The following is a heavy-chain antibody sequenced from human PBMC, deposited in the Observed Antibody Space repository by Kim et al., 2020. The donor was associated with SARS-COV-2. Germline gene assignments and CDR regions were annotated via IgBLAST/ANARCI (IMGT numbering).Heavy chain of an antibody. CDR3: GRAGWGYCSGGRWNSCRYFVS. Sequence: GGSLRLSCAASGFTLSTYWMRWVRQAPGKGLVWVSRINGDGSGTVSADSVKGRFTISRDNAKNTVYLQMNSLSAEDTAVYDCGRAGWGYCSGGRWNSCRYFVSWGQGALVTVSP. D-gene: IGHD2-15*01. V-gene: IGHV3-74*01. CDR1: GFTLSTYW. CDR2: INGDGSGT. J-gene: IGHJ4*02.